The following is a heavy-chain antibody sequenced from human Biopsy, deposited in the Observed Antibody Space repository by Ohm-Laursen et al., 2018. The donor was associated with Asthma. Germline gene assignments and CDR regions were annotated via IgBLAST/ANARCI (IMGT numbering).Heavy chain of an antibody. CDR2: IDAANGNT. D-gene: IGHD3-9*01. CDR3: ARTYFDFLTGQVHDAFAM. CDR1: GYTFINYA. Sequence: SVKVSCKTSGYTFINYAIHWVRQAPGHSLEWMGWIDAANGNTKYSQKFQGRLTISRDTSASTAYMDLSSLRSEDTAVYYCARTYFDFLTGQVHDAFAMWGQGTMVTVSS. V-gene: IGHV1-3*01. J-gene: IGHJ3*02.